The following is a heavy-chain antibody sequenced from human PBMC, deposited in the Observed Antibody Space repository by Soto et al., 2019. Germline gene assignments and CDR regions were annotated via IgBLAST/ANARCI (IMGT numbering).Heavy chain of an antibody. CDR3: AREEAAAATSGMDV. V-gene: IGHV1-69*01. CDR2: IIPIFDTT. CDR1: GGTFSTYG. Sequence: QVQLVQSGAEVKKPGYSVKVSCKASGGTFSTYGINWVRQAPGQGLEWMGGIIPIFDTTNYAQKFQGKFTITADEYTSTVYMELSSMRSEDTAVYYCAREEAAAATSGMDVWGQGTTVTVSS. J-gene: IGHJ6*02. D-gene: IGHD6-13*01.